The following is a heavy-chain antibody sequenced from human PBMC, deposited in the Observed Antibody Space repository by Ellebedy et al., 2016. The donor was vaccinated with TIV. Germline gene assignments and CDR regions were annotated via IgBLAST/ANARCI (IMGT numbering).Heavy chain of an antibody. CDR1: GGTFSNYA. Sequence: AASVKVSCKASGGTFSNYAISWVRQAPGQGLEWMGGIIPIFRTPTYAQNFLGRVTITADESTSTAYMELSRLRSEDTAVYFCARAESGGYAWDYWGQGTQVTVSS. V-gene: IGHV1-69*13. CDR2: IIPIFRTP. CDR3: ARAESGGYAWDY. J-gene: IGHJ4*02. D-gene: IGHD5-12*01.